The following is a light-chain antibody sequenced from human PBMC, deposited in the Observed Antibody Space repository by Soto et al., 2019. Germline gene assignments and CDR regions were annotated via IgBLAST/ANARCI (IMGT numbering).Light chain of an antibody. CDR2: DAF. V-gene: IGKV1-33*01. J-gene: IGKJ4*01. CDR1: QDIKNY. Sequence: DIQMTQSPSSLSAFVGDSITITCQASQDIKNYLNWYQHKPGKAPKLLIYDAFKSDTGVPSRFSGNGSGTDFTFTINSLQPEDIATYFCQQYDSLPPTFGGGTRV. CDR3: QQYDSLPPT.